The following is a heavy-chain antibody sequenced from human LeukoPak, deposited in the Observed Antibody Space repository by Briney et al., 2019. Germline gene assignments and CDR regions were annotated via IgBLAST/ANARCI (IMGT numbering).Heavy chain of an antibody. J-gene: IGHJ4*02. CDR3: AKDKTVAGIQPFDY. D-gene: IGHD6-19*01. CDR1: GLTFRSYA. Sequence: GGSLRLSCAASGLTFRSYAMNWVRQAPGKGLEWVSTISAGAGGTYYTDSVKGRFTISRDDSKNTLYLQMNSLRAEDTAVYYCAKDKTVAGIQPFDYWGQGTLLTVSS. V-gene: IGHV3-23*01. CDR2: ISAGAGGT.